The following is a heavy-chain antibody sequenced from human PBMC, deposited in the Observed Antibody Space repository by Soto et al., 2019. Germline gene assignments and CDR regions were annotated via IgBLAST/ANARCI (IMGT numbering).Heavy chain of an antibody. CDR2: IYPGDSDT. J-gene: IGHJ4*02. CDR3: ARHTSGQWLVAGGGY. CDR1: GYSFTSYW. D-gene: IGHD6-19*01. Sequence: GESLKISCKGSGYSFTSYWIGWVRQMPGKGLEWMGIIYPGDSDTRYSPSFQGQVTISADKSISTAYLQWSSLKASDTAMYYCARHTSGQWLVAGGGYWGQGTLVTVSS. V-gene: IGHV5-51*01.